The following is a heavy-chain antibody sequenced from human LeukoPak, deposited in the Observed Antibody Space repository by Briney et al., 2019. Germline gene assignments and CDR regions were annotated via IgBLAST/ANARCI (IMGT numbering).Heavy chain of an antibody. V-gene: IGHV3-30*02. J-gene: IGHJ4*02. Sequence: PGGSLRLSCAASGFTFSSYGMHWVRQAPGKGLEWVAFIRYDGGNKYYADSVKGRFTISRDNSKNTLYLQMNSLRAEDTAVYYCAKDPFPYCSSTSCYYFDYWGQGTLVTVSS. CDR3: AKDPFPYCSSTSCYYFDY. CDR2: IRYDGGNK. D-gene: IGHD2-2*01. CDR1: GFTFSSYG.